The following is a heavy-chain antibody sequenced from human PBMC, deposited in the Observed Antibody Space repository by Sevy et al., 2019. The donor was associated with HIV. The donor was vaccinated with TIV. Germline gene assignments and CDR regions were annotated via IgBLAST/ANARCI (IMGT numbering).Heavy chain of an antibody. CDR1: GFTFSSYW. Sequence: GGSLRLSWAASGFTFSSYWMSWVRQAPGKGLEWVANIKQEGSEKYYVDSVKGRFTISRDNAKNSLYLQMNSLRAEDTAVYYCARDPGRGVTIFGVVIHPFNYYGMDVWGQGTTVTVSS. D-gene: IGHD3-3*01. CDR2: IKQEGSEK. J-gene: IGHJ6*02. CDR3: ARDPGRGVTIFGVVIHPFNYYGMDV. V-gene: IGHV3-7*01.